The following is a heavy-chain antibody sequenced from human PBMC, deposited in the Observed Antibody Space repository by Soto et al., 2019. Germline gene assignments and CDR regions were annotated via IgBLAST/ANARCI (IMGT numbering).Heavy chain of an antibody. CDR2: IYPGESHT. D-gene: IGHD6-6*01. CDR1: GYSFSNYW. Sequence: GESLKISCQGSGYSFSNYWIGWVRQVPGKGLEWLGIIYPGESHTRYGPSFQGQVTISADKSINIAYLQWSSLKASDTAIYYCARVGHSAARLDFWGPGTLVTVSS. J-gene: IGHJ4*02. CDR3: ARVGHSAARLDF. V-gene: IGHV5-51*01.